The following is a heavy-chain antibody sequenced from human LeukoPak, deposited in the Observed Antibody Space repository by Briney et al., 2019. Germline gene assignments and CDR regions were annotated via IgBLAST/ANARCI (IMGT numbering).Heavy chain of an antibody. CDR1: GYSFNTYY. D-gene: IGHD3-10*01. V-gene: IGHV1-2*02. CDR3: TRHVVTLVRGVNNRKEDWFDP. J-gene: IGHJ5*01. Sequence: ASVKVSCKASGYSFNTYYMNWVRQAPGQGLEWLGWINTDSGGTNYAQKFLGRVTMTRDKANSTAYLELSGLRSDDTAVYYCTRHVVTLVRGVNNRKEDWFDPWGQGTLVSVSS. CDR2: INTDSGGT.